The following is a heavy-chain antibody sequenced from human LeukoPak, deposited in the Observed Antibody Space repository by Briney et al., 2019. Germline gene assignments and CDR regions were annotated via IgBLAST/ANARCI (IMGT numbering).Heavy chain of an antibody. CDR1: GFTFSSYG. J-gene: IGHJ4*02. CDR2: ISYDGSNK. V-gene: IGHV3-30*18. CDR3: AKERRGVPAMEGIDY. D-gene: IGHD5-18*01. Sequence: GRSLRLSCAASGFTFSSYGMHWVRQAPGKGLEWVAVISYDGSNKYYADSVKGRFTISRDNSKSTLYLQMNSLRAEDTAVYYCAKERRGVPAMEGIDYWGQGTLVTVSS.